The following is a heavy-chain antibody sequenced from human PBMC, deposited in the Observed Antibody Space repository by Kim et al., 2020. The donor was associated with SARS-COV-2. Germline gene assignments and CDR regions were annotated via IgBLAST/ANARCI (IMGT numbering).Heavy chain of an antibody. CDR2: ISYDGSNK. Sequence: GGSLRLSCAASGFTFRNYALHWVRQAPGKGLEWVAVISYDGSNKYYADSAKGRFTISRDNSKNTRYLHMNSMRIDDTALYYCPTVLAQWLDSRYFYGLDVGGQGTRVTVSS. CDR3: PTVLAQWLDSRYFYGLDV. CDR1: GFTFRNYA. V-gene: IGHV3-30*04. J-gene: IGHJ6*02. D-gene: IGHD6-19*01.